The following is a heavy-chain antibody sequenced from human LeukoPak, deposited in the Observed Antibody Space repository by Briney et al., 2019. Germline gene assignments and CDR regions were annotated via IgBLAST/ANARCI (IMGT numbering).Heavy chain of an antibody. CDR3: ARDDGEGELPPNDS. Sequence: GGSLRLSCAASGFTFSSYGMHWVRQAPGKGLEWVAVIWYDGSNKYYADSVKGRFTISRDNSKNTLYLQMNSLRAEDTAVYYCARDDGEGELPPNDSWGQEPLAPVSS. D-gene: IGHD1-26*01. V-gene: IGHV3-33*01. CDR1: GFTFSSYG. CDR2: IWYDGSNK. J-gene: IGHJ4*02.